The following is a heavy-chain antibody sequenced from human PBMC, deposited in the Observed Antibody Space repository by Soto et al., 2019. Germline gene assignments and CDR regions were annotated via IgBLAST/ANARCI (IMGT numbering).Heavy chain of an antibody. V-gene: IGHV2-5*02. CDR1: GFSLTSNAVG. Sequence: QITLKESGPTLVKPTQTLTLTCTFSGFSLTSNAVGVGWFRQPPGKALEWLALIYWDDDYHYSPSLKSRLTFTKDTSKNQVVLIMTNMDPVDTATYYCAHGSGWLFDFWGQGTLVTVSS. J-gene: IGHJ4*02. CDR2: IYWDDDY. D-gene: IGHD6-19*01. CDR3: AHGSGWLFDF.